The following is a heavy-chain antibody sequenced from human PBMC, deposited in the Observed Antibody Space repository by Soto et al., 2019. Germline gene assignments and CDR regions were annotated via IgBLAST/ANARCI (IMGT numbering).Heavy chain of an antibody. J-gene: IGHJ6*02. CDR1: GYTFTSYA. V-gene: IGHV1-3*01. CDR2: INAGNGNT. D-gene: IGHD2-2*01. CDR3: ARGVKYQLEGYYYGMDV. Sequence: ASVKVSCKASGYTFTSYAMHWVRQAPGQRLEWMGWINAGNGNTKYSQKFQGRVTITRDTSASTAYMELSSLRSEDTAVYYCARGVKYQLEGYYYGMDVWGQGTTVTVSS.